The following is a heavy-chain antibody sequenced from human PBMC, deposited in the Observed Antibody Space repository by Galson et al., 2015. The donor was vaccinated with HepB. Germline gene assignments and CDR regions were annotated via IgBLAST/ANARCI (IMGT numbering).Heavy chain of an antibody. CDR1: GFPFSRHW. Sequence: SLRLSCAASGFPFSRHWMHWVRQVPGKGLLWVSHMNTDGRDKNYADSVKGRFTISRDNAKNSLYLQMNSLRDEDTAVYYCARGGIPITMRGCFQDWGQGTLVTVSS. D-gene: IGHD3-22*01. V-gene: IGHV3-74*01. J-gene: IGHJ1*01. CDR3: ARGGIPITMRGCFQD. CDR2: MNTDGRDK.